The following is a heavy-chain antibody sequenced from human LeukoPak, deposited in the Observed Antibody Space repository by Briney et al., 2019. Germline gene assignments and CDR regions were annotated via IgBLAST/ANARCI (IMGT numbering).Heavy chain of an antibody. Sequence: SETLSLTCTVSGYSISSGYYWGWIRQPPGKGLEWIGCIYHSGSTYYNPSLKSRVTISVDTSKNQFSLKLSSVTAADTAVYYCARKYCSSTSCYAHFDYWGQGTLVTVSS. CDR1: GYSISSGYY. CDR3: ARKYCSSTSCYAHFDY. CDR2: IYHSGST. J-gene: IGHJ4*02. D-gene: IGHD2-2*01. V-gene: IGHV4-38-2*02.